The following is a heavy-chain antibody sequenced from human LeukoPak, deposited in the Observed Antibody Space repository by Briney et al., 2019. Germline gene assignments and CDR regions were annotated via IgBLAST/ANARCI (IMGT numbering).Heavy chain of an antibody. J-gene: IGHJ4*02. CDR2: IIPIFGTA. CDR3: ARTYGDYVYYFDY. D-gene: IGHD4-17*01. CDR1: GGTFSSYA. V-gene: IGHV1-69*05. Sequence: SVKVSCKASGGTFSSYAISWVRQAAGQGLEWMGGIIPIFGTANYAQKFQGRVTITTDESTSTAYMELSSLRSEDTAVYYCARTYGDYVYYFDYWGQGTLVTVSS.